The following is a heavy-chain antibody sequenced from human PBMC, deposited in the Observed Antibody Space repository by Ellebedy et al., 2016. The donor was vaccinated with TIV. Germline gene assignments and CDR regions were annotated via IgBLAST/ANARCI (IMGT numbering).Heavy chain of an antibody. Sequence: SQTLSLTCGVSGGPFRDYYWTWIRQPPGKRLQWIGDIMHSGITNYNPSLKSRVTLSVDMSKQQFSLKLASVTAADTAVYYCAKVGYDVLSGTYHWFDPWGQGILVTVSS. CDR1: GGPFRDYY. V-gene: IGHV4-34*12. CDR2: IMHSGIT. J-gene: IGHJ5*02. CDR3: AKVGYDVLSGTYHWFDP. D-gene: IGHD5-12*01.